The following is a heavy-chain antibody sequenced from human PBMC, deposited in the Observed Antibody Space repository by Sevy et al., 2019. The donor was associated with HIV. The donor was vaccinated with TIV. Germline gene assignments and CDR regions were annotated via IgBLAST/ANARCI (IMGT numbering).Heavy chain of an antibody. J-gene: IGHJ5*02. CDR1: GGTFSNYA. V-gene: IGHV1-69*13. D-gene: IGHD6-13*01. Sequence: ASVKVSCKASGGTFSNYALSWVRQAPGQGLEWMGGIIPIFGTTNFAQTFQGRVTITADESTSTAYMELSSLRSADTAVYYCARARQQLVRCWFDPWGQGTLVTVSS. CDR2: IIPIFGTT. CDR3: ARARQQLVRCWFDP.